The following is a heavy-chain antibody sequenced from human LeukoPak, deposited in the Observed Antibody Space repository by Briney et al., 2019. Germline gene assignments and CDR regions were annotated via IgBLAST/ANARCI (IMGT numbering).Heavy chain of an antibody. D-gene: IGHD6-13*01. CDR2: IIPILGIA. V-gene: IGHV1-69*04. J-gene: IGHJ5*02. CDR3: ARDIVAAAETNWFDP. CDR1: GGTFSSYA. Sequence: SVKVSCKASGGTFSSYAISWVRQAPGQGLEWMGRIIPILGIANYAQKFQGRVTITADKSTSTAYMELSSLRSEDTAVYYYARDIVAAAETNWFDPWGQGTLVTVSS.